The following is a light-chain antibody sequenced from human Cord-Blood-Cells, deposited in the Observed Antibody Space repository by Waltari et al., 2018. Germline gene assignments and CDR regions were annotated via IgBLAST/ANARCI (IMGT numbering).Light chain of an antibody. V-gene: IGKV3-15*01. CDR1: QSVSSN. CDR3: QKYNNWTFT. CDR2: GAS. J-gene: IGKJ3*01. Sequence: EIVIPQSPATLSVSPGERATLSCRASQSVSSNLAWYQKKPGQAPRLLIYGASTRPTVIPARFSGSVAVTEYTLTISSLQSEDFAVHYCQKYNNWTFTFGPGTKVDIK.